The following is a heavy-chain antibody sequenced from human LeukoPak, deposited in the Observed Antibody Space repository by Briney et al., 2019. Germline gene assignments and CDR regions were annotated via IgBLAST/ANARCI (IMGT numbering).Heavy chain of an antibody. J-gene: IGHJ4*02. CDR2: LNEDGSVK. CDR1: GVSFSSSW. D-gene: IGHD5-18*01. Sequence: AGSLRLSCAASGVSFSSSWMDWIRKTPGKRLEWVAHLNEDGSVKNYLDSVKGRFTISRDNAKNSLYLQMNSLRVEDTAVYYCSRDRGYSTFDYWGQGTLVTVPS. CDR3: SRDRGYSTFDY. V-gene: IGHV3-7*01.